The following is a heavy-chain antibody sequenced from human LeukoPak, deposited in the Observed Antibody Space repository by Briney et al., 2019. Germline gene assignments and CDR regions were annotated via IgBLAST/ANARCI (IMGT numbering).Heavy chain of an antibody. CDR3: TSSSSGWFWNY. D-gene: IGHD6-19*01. V-gene: IGHV4-4*07. CDR1: GGSISSYY. J-gene: IGHJ4*02. CDR2: IYTSGST. Sequence: SETLSLTCTVSGGSISSYYWSWIRQPAGKGLEWIGRIYTSGSTNYNPSLKSRVTMSVDTSKNRFSLKLSSVTAADTAVYYCTSSSSGWFWNYWGQGTLVTVSS.